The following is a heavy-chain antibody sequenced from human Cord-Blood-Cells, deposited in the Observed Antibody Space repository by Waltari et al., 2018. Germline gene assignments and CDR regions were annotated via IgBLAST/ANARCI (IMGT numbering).Heavy chain of an antibody. Sequence: QVQLVQSGAEVKKPGASVKVSCKASGYTFTGYSMHWVRQAPGQGLELIVWINPNSGGTNYAQKFQGRVTMTRDTSSSTAYMELSRLGADDTAVYYCARDFQYYGGNYYYGMDVWGQGTTVTVSS. V-gene: IGHV1-2*02. CDR2: INPNSGGT. D-gene: IGHD4-17*01. CDR3: ARDFQYYGGNYYYGMDV. CDR1: GYTFTGYS. J-gene: IGHJ6*02.